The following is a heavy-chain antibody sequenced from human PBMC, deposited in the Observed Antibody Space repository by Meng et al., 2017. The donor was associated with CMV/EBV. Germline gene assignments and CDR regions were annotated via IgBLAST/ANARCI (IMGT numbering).Heavy chain of an antibody. Sequence: GESLKISCAASGFTFSSYWMHWVRQAPGKGLVWVSRINSDGSSTNYADSVKGRFTISRDNAKNTLYLQMNSLRAEDTAVYYCARGGANMVRGLLDWFDPWGQGTLVTVSS. CDR2: INSDGSST. D-gene: IGHD3-10*01. J-gene: IGHJ5*02. CDR1: GFTFSSYW. CDR3: ARGGANMVRGLLDWFDP. V-gene: IGHV3-74*01.